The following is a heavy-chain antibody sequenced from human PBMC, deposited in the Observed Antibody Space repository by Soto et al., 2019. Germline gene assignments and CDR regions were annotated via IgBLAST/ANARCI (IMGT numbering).Heavy chain of an antibody. CDR3: ARDNTMVRGVRFIDY. D-gene: IGHD3-10*01. CDR1: GGSISSYY. Sequence: PSETLSLTCTVSGGSISSYYWSWIRQPPGKGLEWIGYIYYSGSTNYNPSLKSRVTISVDTSKNQFSLKLSSVTAADTAVYYCARDNTMVRGVRFIDYWGQGTLVTVSS. V-gene: IGHV4-59*01. CDR2: IYYSGST. J-gene: IGHJ4*02.